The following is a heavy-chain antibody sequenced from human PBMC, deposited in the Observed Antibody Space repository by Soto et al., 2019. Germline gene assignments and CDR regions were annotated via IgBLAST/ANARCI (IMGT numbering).Heavy chain of an antibody. Sequence: PGGSLRLSCAASGFTFSDYYMIWIRQAPGKGLEWVSFISTTGSFTNYADSLKGRFTISRDNAKNSLYLQINSLRGDDTAVYYCARAQWELDYWGQGALVTVSS. J-gene: IGHJ4*02. CDR1: GFTFSDYY. CDR2: ISTTGSFT. CDR3: ARAQWELDY. D-gene: IGHD1-26*01. V-gene: IGHV3-11*06.